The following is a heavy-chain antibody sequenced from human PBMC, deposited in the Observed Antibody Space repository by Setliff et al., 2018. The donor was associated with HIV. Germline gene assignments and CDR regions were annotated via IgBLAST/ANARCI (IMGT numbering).Heavy chain of an antibody. CDR1: GGSINTSSYY. CDR3: AGHPVTSGWLSLNWFDP. V-gene: IGHV4-39*07. D-gene: IGHD6-19*01. J-gene: IGHJ5*01. CDR2: IYHDGTT. Sequence: LSLTCSVSGGSINTSSYYWAWVRQPPGNELEWIGSIYHDGTTHYRSSLRSRAAISIDTSKSQISLKVRSVTAADTAVYFCAGHPVTSGWLSLNWFDPWGQGILVTVSS.